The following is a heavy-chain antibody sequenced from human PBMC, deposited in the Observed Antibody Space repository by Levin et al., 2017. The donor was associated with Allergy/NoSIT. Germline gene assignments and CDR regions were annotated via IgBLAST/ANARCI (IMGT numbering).Heavy chain of an antibody. Sequence: SQTLSLTCAVYGGSFSGYYWSWLRQPPGKGLEWIGEINHSGSTNYNPSLKSRVTISVDTSKNQFSLKLSSVTAADTAVYYCARIIVGYSSIFPPWGQGTLVTVSS. V-gene: IGHV4-34*01. CDR3: ARIIVGYSSIFPP. CDR2: INHSGST. J-gene: IGHJ5*02. D-gene: IGHD6-13*01. CDR1: GGSFSGYY.